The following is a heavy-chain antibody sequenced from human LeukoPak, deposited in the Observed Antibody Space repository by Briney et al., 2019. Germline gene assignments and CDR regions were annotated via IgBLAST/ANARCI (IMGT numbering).Heavy chain of an antibody. CDR1: GFPFSDFS. J-gene: IGHJ4*02. CDR2: TNSGGTST. CDR3: AKQSYARSLGE. V-gene: IGHV3-23*01. Sequence: SGGSLRLSCATSGFPFSDFSMSRVRQAPGKGLEWISTTNSGGTSTYYAESVKGRFTISRYNSKNTLYLQMSSLRVEDTAVYYCAKQSYARSLGEGGPGTLVSVSS. D-gene: IGHD2-8*01.